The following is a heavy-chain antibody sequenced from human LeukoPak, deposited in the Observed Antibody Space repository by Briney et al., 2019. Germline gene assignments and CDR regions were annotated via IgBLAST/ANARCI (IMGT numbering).Heavy chain of an antibody. CDR1: GYTFTRYD. D-gene: IGHD5-12*01. V-gene: IGHV1-8*03. J-gene: IGHJ5*02. CDR3: ARVGDDIVAGGSWFDP. CDR2: MNPNSGDI. Sequence: ASVKVSCKASGYTFTRYDMNWVRQATGQGLEWMGWMNPNSGDIGYAENFEDRVTITWDTSISTVYMELSSLRSEDTAVYYCARVGDDIVAGGSWFDPWGQGTLVTVSS.